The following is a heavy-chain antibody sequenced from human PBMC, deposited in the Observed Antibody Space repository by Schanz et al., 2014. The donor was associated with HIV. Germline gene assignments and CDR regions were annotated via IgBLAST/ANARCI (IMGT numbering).Heavy chain of an antibody. CDR2: IRSKAYGGTP. CDR1: GFTFGDYP. Sequence: EVNLVESGGGLVKPGRSLRLSCAASGFTFGDYPMSWFRQTAGKGLEWVGFIRSKAYGGTPQYAASVKGRFTISRDDSRNSLYLQMNSLKTEDTAVYFCARWRSGAPSNWGQGTLVTVSS. D-gene: IGHD3-10*01. J-gene: IGHJ4*02. CDR3: ARWRSGAPSN. V-gene: IGHV3-49*05.